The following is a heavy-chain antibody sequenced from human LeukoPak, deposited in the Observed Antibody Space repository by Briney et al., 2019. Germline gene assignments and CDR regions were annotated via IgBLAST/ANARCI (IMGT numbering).Heavy chain of an antibody. Sequence: SETLSPSCTVSGGSISSYYWSWIRQPAGKGLEWIGRIYTSGSTNYNPSLKSRVTMSVDTSKNQFSLKLSSVTAADTAVYYCARVASDSSGYYYPHYFDYWGQGTLVTVSS. CDR2: IYTSGST. CDR1: GGSISSYY. CDR3: ARVASDSSGYYYPHYFDY. D-gene: IGHD3-22*01. V-gene: IGHV4-4*07. J-gene: IGHJ4*02.